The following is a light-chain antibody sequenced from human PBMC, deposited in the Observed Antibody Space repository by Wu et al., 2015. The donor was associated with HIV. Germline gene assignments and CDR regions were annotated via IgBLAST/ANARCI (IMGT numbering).Light chain of an antibody. CDR2: DAS. Sequence: EIVLTQSPVTLSLSPGERATLSCRASQSISIYLAWYQQKPGQAPRLLIYDASNRATAIPARFSGSGSGTEFSLTISSLEPEDSAVYYCQQRSNWPLTFGGGTKVEIK. V-gene: IGKV3-11*01. CDR3: QQRSNWPLT. J-gene: IGKJ4*01. CDR1: QSISIY.